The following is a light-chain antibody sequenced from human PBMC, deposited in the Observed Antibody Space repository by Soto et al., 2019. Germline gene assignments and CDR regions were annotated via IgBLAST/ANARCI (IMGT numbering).Light chain of an antibody. CDR3: QQYYSSLF. CDR1: QSVSSTY. J-gene: IGKJ2*01. Sequence: EIVLTQSPGTLSLSPGEKATLSCRASQSVSSTYLAWYQQKPGQAPRLLIYGASTRATGIPDRFSGSGSGTAFTLTISRLEPEDFAVYYCQQYYSSLFFGQGTKLEIK. V-gene: IGKV3-20*01. CDR2: GAS.